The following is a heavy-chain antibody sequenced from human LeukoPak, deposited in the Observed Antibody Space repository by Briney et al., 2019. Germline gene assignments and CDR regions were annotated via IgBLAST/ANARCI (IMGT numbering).Heavy chain of an antibody. J-gene: IGHJ6*03. CDR3: ARGVNCSGGSCYSHYMDV. Sequence: PSETLSLTXAVYGGSFSGYYWSWIRQPPGKGLEWIGEINHSGSTNYNPSLKSRVTISVDTSKNQFSLKLSSVTAADTAVYYCARGVNCSGGSCYSHYMDVWGKGTTVTVSS. CDR2: INHSGST. V-gene: IGHV4-34*01. D-gene: IGHD2-15*01. CDR1: GGSFSGYY.